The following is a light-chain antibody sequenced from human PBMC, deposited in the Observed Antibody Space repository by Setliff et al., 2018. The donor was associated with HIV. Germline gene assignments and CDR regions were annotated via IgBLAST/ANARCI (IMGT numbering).Light chain of an antibody. Sequence: QSVLSQPPSASGTPGQRVTISCSGSSSNIGVNVVNWYQHLQGTSPKLLIYNNYQRPSGVPDRFSGSKSGSSASLAISVLQSEDEADYYCAVWDNGLKGYVFGNGTKVTVL. CDR1: SSNIGVNV. J-gene: IGLJ1*01. CDR3: AVWDNGLKGYV. V-gene: IGLV1-44*01. CDR2: NNY.